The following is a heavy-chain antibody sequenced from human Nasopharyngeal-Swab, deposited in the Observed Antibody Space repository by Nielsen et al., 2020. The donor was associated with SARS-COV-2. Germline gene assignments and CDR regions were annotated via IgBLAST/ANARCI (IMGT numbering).Heavy chain of an antibody. CDR2: IWYDGSNK. Sequence: WIRQDPGQGLEWVAVIWYDGSNKYYADSVKGRFTISRDNSKNTLYLQMNSLRAEDTAVYYCARESSWPKGGFDYWGQGTLVTVSS. CDR3: ARESSWPKGGFDY. V-gene: IGHV3-33*01. J-gene: IGHJ4*02. D-gene: IGHD2-15*01.